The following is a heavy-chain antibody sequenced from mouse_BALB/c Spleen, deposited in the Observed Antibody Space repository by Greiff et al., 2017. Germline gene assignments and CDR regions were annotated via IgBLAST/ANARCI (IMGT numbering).Heavy chain of an antibody. CDR3: ARIYYGNYGGYYYAMDY. CDR1: GFTFSSYG. V-gene: IGHV5-6*01. D-gene: IGHD2-1*01. CDR2: ISSGGSYT. Sequence: EVKLQESGGDLVKPGGSLKLSCAASGFTFSSYGMSWVRQTPDKRLEWVATISSGGSYTYYPDSVKGRFTISRDNAKNTLYLQMSSLKSEDTAMYYCARIYYGNYGGYYYAMDYWGQGTSVTVSS. J-gene: IGHJ4*01.